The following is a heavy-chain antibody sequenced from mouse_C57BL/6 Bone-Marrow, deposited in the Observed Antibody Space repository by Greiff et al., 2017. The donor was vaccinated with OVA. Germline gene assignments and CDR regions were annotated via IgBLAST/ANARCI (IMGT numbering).Heavy chain of an antibody. D-gene: IGHD1-1*01. Sequence: EVKLEESGGDLVKPGGSLKLSCAASGFTFSSYGMSWVRQTPDKRLEWVATLSSGGSYTYYPDSVKGRFTISRDNAKNTLYLQMSSLKSEDTAMYYCARHYYGSSYYWGQGTTLTVSS. CDR2: LSSGGSYT. J-gene: IGHJ2*01. V-gene: IGHV5-6*02. CDR3: ARHYYGSSYY. CDR1: GFTFSSYG.